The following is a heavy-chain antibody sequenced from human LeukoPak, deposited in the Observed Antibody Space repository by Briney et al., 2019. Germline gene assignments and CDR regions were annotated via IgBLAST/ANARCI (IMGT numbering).Heavy chain of an antibody. D-gene: IGHD3-10*01. CDR3: AHNRLTMIRGVAFFSFDY. V-gene: IGHV2-5*02. CDR2: IYWDDDK. CDR1: GFSLSTSGVG. Sequence: SGPTLVNPTQTLTLTCTFSGFSLSTSGVGVGWIRQPPGKALEWLALIYWDDDKRYSPSLKSRLTITKDTSKNQVVLTMTNMDPVDTATHFCAHNRLTMIRGVAFFSFDYWGQGTLVTVSS. J-gene: IGHJ4*02.